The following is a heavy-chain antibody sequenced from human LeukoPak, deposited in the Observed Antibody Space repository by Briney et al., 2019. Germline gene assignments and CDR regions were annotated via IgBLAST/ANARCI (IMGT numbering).Heavy chain of an antibody. CDR3: ARDCSGGSCYGAFDI. V-gene: IGHV4-30-4*01. Sequence: SETLSLTCTVSGASIRSGDYYWSWLRQPPGKGLEWIGYIYDSGSTYYNPSLKSRITISVDTSENRFSLKLSSVTATDTAVYYCARDCSGGSCYGAFDIWGQGTMVTVSS. CDR1: GASIRSGDYY. D-gene: IGHD2-15*01. CDR2: IYDSGST. J-gene: IGHJ3*02.